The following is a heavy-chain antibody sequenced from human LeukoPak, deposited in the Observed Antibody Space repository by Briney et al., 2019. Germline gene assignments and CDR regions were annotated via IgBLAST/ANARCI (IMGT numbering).Heavy chain of an antibody. CDR3: ARETADAEGCSAYYFDY. CDR2: IWYDGSNK. CDR1: GFTFSSYG. J-gene: IGHJ4*02. V-gene: IGHV3-33*01. Sequence: PGGSLRLSCAASGFTFSSYGMHWVRQAPGKGLEWVAVIWYDGSNKYYADSVKGRFTISRDNSKNTLYLQMNSLRAEDTAVYYCARETADAEGCSAYYFDYWGQGTLVTVSS. D-gene: IGHD3-10*02.